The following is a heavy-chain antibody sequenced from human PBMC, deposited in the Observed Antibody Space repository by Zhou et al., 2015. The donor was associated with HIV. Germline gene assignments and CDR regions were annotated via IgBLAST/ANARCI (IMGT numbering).Heavy chain of an antibody. CDR3: VRVSTGWNFDY. V-gene: IGHV1-18*01. J-gene: IGHJ4*02. D-gene: IGHD6-25*01. CDR1: GYTFTSYG. CDR2: ISAYNGNT. Sequence: QVQLVQSGAEVKVSCKASGYTFTSYGISWVRQAPGQGLEWMGWISAYNGNTNYAQKLQGRVTMTTDTSTSTAYMELRSLRSDDTAVYYCVRVSTGWNFDYWGQGTLVTVSS.